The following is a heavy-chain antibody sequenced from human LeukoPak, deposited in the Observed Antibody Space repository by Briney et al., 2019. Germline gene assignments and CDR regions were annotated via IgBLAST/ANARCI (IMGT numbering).Heavy chain of an antibody. J-gene: IGHJ4*02. D-gene: IGHD3-10*01. CDR1: GFTFSSYS. CDR2: ISSSSSTI. CDR3: ARDGMVRGVKRGYYFDY. Sequence: GGSLRLSCAASGFTFSSYSMNWVRQAPGKGLEWVSYISSSSSTIYYADSVKGRFTISRDNAKNSLYLQMNSLRAEDTAVYYCARDGMVRGVKRGYYFDYWGQGTLVTVSS. V-gene: IGHV3-48*04.